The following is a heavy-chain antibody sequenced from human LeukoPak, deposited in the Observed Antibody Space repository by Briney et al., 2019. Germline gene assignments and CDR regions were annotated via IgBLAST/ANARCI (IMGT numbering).Heavy chain of an antibody. J-gene: IGHJ5*02. Sequence: GGSLRLSCAASGFTFSSYGMHWVRQAPGKGLEWVAVISYDGSNKYYADSVKGRFTISRDNSKNTLYLQMNSLRAEDTAVYYCAKDPAGYGSGSYYNARNWFDPWGQGTLVTVSS. V-gene: IGHV3-30*18. CDR3: AKDPAGYGSGSYYNARNWFDP. CDR1: GFTFSSYG. CDR2: ISYDGSNK. D-gene: IGHD3-10*01.